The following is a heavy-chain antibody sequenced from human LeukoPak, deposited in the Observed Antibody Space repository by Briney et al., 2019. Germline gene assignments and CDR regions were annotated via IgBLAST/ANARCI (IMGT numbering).Heavy chain of an antibody. V-gene: IGHV1-69*05. D-gene: IGHD3-3*01. CDR2: IIPIFGTA. J-gene: IGHJ5*02. CDR3: ARALFARANWFDP. CDR1: GGTFSSYA. Sequence: ASVKVSCKASGGTFSSYAISWVRQAPGQGLEWMGGIIPIFGTANYAQKFQGRVTITTDESTSTAYMELSSLRSEDTAVYYCARALFARANWFDPWGQGTLVTVSS.